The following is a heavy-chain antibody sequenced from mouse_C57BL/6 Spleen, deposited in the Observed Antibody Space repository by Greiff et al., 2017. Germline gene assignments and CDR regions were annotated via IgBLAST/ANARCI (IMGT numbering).Heavy chain of an antibody. J-gene: IGHJ2*01. D-gene: IGHD1-1*01. V-gene: IGHV1-5*01. CDR1: GYPFTRFW. Sequence: VQLQQSGTVLARPGASVKMSCKTSGYPFTRFWQPWVKPRPGQGLAWVGAIYPGNCDTSYNQKFKGKAKLTADTSASTYYMELSSLTNEDAAVYYCTRGGYGDYCDYWGQGTTLTVSS. CDR2: IYPGNCDT. CDR3: TRGGYGDYCDY.